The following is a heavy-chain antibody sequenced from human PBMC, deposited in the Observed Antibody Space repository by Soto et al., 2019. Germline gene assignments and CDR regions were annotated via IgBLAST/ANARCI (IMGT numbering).Heavy chain of an antibody. D-gene: IGHD2-21*02. CDR3: ARDLRVVTAAPRGMDV. CDR1: GGSISSDY. V-gene: IGHV4-59*01. CDR2: IYYTGST. Sequence: QVQLEESGPGLVKPSETLSLTCTVSGGSISSDYWSWIRQPPGKGLEWIGYIYYTGSTNYNPSLKSRVTISIDTSKTQFSLRLSSVTAADTAVYYCARDLRVVTAAPRGMDVWGQGTTVTVSS. J-gene: IGHJ6*02.